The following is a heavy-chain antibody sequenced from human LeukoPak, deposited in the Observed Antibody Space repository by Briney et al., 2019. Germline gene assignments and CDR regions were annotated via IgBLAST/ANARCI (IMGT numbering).Heavy chain of an antibody. CDR2: IYYSGTT. D-gene: IGHD3-10*01. V-gene: IGHV4-38-2*01. CDR1: GGSCSGYY. Sequence: PSETLSLTCAVYGGSCSGYYWGWIRQPPGKGLEWIGSIYYSGTTYYNPSLKSRVTISVDTSKNQFSLKLSSVTAADTAVYYCAKYYGSGISPVEYWGQGTLVTVSS. J-gene: IGHJ4*02. CDR3: AKYYGSGISPVEY.